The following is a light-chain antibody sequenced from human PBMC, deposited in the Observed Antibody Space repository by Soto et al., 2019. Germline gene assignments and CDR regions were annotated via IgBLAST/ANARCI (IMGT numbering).Light chain of an antibody. V-gene: IGKV3-15*01. J-gene: IGKJ3*01. CDR2: GAS. CDR1: QSVSSN. Sequence: EIVMTQSPATLSVSPGERVSLSCRASQSVSSNLAWNQQKPGQAPRLLIYGASTRATGIPARFSGSGSGTEFTLTISSLQFEDFAVYYCQQYNNWPPITFGPGSKVDIK. CDR3: QQYNNWPPIT.